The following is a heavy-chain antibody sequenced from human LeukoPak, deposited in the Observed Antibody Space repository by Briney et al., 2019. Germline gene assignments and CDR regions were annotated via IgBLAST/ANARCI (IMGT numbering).Heavy chain of an antibody. D-gene: IGHD5-12*01. J-gene: IGHJ4*02. CDR2: IYTSGST. CDR1: GGSISSYY. V-gene: IGHV4-4*07. Sequence: PSETLPLTCTVSGGSISSYYWSWIRQPAGKGLEWIGRIYTSGSTNYNPSLKSRVTMSVDTSKNQFSLKLSSVTAADTAVYYCARDAVDGYDTSFDYWGQGTLVTVSS. CDR3: ARDAVDGYDTSFDY.